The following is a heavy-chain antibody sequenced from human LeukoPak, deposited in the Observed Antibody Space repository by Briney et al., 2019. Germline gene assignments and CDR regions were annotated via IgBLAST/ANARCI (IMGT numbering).Heavy chain of an antibody. D-gene: IGHD1-1*01. J-gene: IGHJ4*02. V-gene: IGHV3-30*19. CDR3: AREGTGIHFDY. CDR2: ISHDGGST. CDR1: GFTFSSYG. Sequence: TGGSLRLSCAASGFTFSSYGMHWVRQAPGKGLEWVADISHDGGSTYYADSVKGRFTISRDNSKNTLYLQMNSLRAEDTAVYYCAREGTGIHFDYWGQGTLVTVSS.